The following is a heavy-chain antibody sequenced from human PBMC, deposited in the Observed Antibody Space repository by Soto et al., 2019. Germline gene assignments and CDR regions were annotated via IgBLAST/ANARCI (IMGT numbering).Heavy chain of an antibody. CDR3: ARDPELHGLDH. CDR2: KSYTGST. D-gene: IGHD2-21*01. CDR1: GASITAFY. Sequence: QVQLRESGPGLVKPSETLSLTCNVSGASITAFYWSWIRQTPGKGLEWIGYKSYTGSTNYNPSLKGRVTILVDTSKNSFSLTLSSVTAADRAVYYCARDPELHGLDHWGQGTLVTVSS. V-gene: IGHV4-59*01. J-gene: IGHJ4*02.